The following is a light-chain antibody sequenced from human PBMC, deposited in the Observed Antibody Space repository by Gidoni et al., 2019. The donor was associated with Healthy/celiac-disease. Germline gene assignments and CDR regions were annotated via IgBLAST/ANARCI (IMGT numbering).Light chain of an antibody. CDR2: GAS. J-gene: IGKJ1*01. CDR3: QQYGSSPT. CDR1: QSVSSSY. Sequence: DIVFTHSPGTLSLSPGERATLSCRASQSVSSSYLAWNQQKPGQAPRILIYGASSRATGIPDRLSGSGSGTDFNLTISRLEPEDCAVYYCQQYGSSPTLGQGTKVEIK. V-gene: IGKV3-20*01.